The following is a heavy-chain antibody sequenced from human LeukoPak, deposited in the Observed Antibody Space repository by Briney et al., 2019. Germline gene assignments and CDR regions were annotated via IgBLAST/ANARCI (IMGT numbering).Heavy chain of an antibody. V-gene: IGHV3-15*01. Sequence: PGGSLRLSCAASGFTFGNAWMSWVRQAPGKELEWVGRIKSKTDGGTTDYAAPVKGRFTISRDDSKNTLYLQMNSLKTEDTAVYYCTTDRSINVVVVAATYLDYWGQGTLVTVSS. CDR3: TTDRSINVVVVAATYLDY. CDR2: IKSKTDGGTT. D-gene: IGHD2-15*01. CDR1: GFTFGNAW. J-gene: IGHJ4*02.